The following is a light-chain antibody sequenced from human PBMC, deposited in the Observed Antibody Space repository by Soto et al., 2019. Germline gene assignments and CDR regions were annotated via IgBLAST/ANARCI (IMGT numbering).Light chain of an antibody. CDR2: GAS. Sequence: EIVLTQSPGTLSLSPGERATLSCRASQSVSSSYLAWYQQNPGQAPRLLIFGASNRATGIPDRFSGSGSGTGFTLTISRLEPEDFAVYYCQQYGSSTYTFGQGTKLEIK. CDR1: QSVSSSY. V-gene: IGKV3-20*01. J-gene: IGKJ2*01. CDR3: QQYGSSTYT.